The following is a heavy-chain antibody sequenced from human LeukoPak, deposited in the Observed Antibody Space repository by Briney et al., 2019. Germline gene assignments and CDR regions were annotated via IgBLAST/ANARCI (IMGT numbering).Heavy chain of an antibody. CDR2: IYYSGST. V-gene: IGHV4-39*07. CDR1: GGSISSSSHY. CDR3: ARVIGYSYGYIGY. D-gene: IGHD5-18*01. Sequence: SETLSLTCTVSGGSISSSSHYWGWIRQPPGKGLKWIGSIYYSGSTYYKPSLKSRVTISVDTSKNQFSLKVSSVTAADTAVYYCARVIGYSYGYIGYWGQGTLVTVSS. J-gene: IGHJ4*02.